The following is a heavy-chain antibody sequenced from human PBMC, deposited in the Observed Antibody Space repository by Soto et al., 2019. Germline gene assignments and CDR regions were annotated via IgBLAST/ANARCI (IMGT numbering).Heavy chain of an antibody. Sequence: EVQLLESGGGLVQPGGSLRLSCAASGFTFSNYAMTWVRQAPGKRLEWVSAISASGGSTYYADSVKGRFTISRDNSKNTRFLEMNSLRDEDAARYYCSKDQEVPGREFDHWGQGTLVTVSS. V-gene: IGHV3-23*01. CDR2: ISASGGST. D-gene: IGHD1-1*01. CDR1: GFTFSNYA. CDR3: SKDQEVPGREFDH. J-gene: IGHJ4*02.